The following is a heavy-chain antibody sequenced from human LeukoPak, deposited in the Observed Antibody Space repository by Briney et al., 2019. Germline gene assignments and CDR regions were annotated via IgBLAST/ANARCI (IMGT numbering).Heavy chain of an antibody. V-gene: IGHV1-46*01. J-gene: IGHJ6*04. Sequence: EASVKVSCKASGYTFTSYYMHWVRQAPGQGLEWMGIINPSGGSTSYAQKFQGRVTMTRDTSTSTVYMELSSLRSEDTAVYCCARDSEQQPAQSYYYGMDVWGKGTTVTVSS. CDR2: INPSGGST. CDR1: GYTFTSYY. CDR3: ARDSEQQPAQSYYYGMDV. D-gene: IGHD6-13*01.